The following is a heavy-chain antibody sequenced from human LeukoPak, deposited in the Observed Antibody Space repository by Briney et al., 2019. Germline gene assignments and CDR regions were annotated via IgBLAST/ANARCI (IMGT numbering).Heavy chain of an antibody. CDR2: ISAYNGNT. CDR3: ARDLGLGYCSSTSCYLGYYYYGMDV. Sequence: ASVKVSCKASGYTFTSYGISWVRQAPGQGLEWMGWISAYNGNTNYAQKLQGRVTMTTDTSTNTAYMELRSLRSDDTAVYYCARDLGLGYCSSTSCYLGYYYYGMDVWGQGTTVTVSS. V-gene: IGHV1-18*01. D-gene: IGHD2-2*01. CDR1: GYTFTSYG. J-gene: IGHJ6*02.